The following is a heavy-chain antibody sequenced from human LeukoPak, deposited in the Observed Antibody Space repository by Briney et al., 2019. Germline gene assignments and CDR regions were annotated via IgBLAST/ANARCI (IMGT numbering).Heavy chain of an antibody. CDR3: AREAYATIRLDYFDY. CDR2: IYYSGST. V-gene: IGHV4-39*07. D-gene: IGHD1-26*01. J-gene: IGHJ4*02. CDR1: GGSISSSSYY. Sequence: PSETLSLTCTVSGGSISSSSYYWGWIRQPPGKGLEWIGSIYYSGSTYYNPSLKSRVTISVDTSKNQFSLKLSSVTAADTAVYYCAREAYATIRLDYFDYWGQGALVTVSS.